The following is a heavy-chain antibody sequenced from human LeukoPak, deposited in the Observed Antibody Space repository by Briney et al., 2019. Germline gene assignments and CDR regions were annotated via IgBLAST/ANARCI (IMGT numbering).Heavy chain of an antibody. Sequence: GGSLRLSCAASGFTFSSYWMHWVRQAPGKGLVWVSRINSDGSTTSYADSVKGRFSVSRDNSKNTLYLQMNSLRAEDTAVYYCAKSFSPASIVPFDFWGQGTLVTVSS. CDR3: AKSFSPASIVPFDF. J-gene: IGHJ4*02. CDR1: GFTFSSYW. V-gene: IGHV3-74*01. CDR2: INSDGSTT. D-gene: IGHD2-2*01.